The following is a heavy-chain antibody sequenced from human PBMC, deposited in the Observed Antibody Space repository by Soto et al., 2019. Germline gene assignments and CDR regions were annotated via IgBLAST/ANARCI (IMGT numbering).Heavy chain of an antibody. CDR1: GDSVSSNSAA. Sequence: SQTLSLTCAISGDSVSSNSAAWNWIRQSPSRGLECLGRTYFRSKWFNDYAESVKSRITINPDTSKNQFSLQLNSVTPEDTAVYCCVSGQPDALSDWGPGTRVTVSS. J-gene: IGHJ4*02. V-gene: IGHV6-1*01. CDR2: TYFRSKWFN. CDR3: VSGQPDALSD.